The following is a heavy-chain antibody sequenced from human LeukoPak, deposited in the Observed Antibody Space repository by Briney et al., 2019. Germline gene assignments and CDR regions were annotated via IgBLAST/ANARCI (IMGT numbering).Heavy chain of an antibody. D-gene: IGHD6-19*01. V-gene: IGHV1-69*05. J-gene: IGHJ4*02. CDR2: IIPIFGTA. CDR3: AVYSSGWYGENYYFDH. Sequence: ASVKVSCKASGGTFSSYAISWVRQAPGQGLEWMGRIIPIFGTANYPQKFQGRVTITTDESTSTAYMELSSLRSEDTAVYYCAVYSSGWYGENYYFDHWGQGTLVTVSS. CDR1: GGTFSSYA.